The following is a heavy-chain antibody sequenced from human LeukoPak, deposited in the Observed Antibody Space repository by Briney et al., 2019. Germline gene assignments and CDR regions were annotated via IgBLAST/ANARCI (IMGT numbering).Heavy chain of an antibody. Sequence: GGSLRLSCAASGFTFSSYNMNWVRQAPGKGLEWASYISSSSSTIYYADSVKGRFTISRDNAKNSLYLQMNSLRAEDTAVYYCARDTPDGSGSSADYWGQGTLVTVSS. CDR3: ARDTPDGSGSSADY. J-gene: IGHJ4*02. CDR2: ISSSSSTI. V-gene: IGHV3-48*01. CDR1: GFTFSSYN. D-gene: IGHD3-10*01.